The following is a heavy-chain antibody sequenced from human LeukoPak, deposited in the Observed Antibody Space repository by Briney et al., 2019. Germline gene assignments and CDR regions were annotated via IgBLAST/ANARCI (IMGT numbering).Heavy chain of an antibody. J-gene: IGHJ4*02. CDR2: ISDSGNYT. V-gene: IGHV3-23*01. CDR3: AKDTSIGKYCTNGVCSPFDY. CDR1: GFTFSSYA. D-gene: IGHD2-8*01. Sequence: GGSLRLSCAGSGFTFSSYAMSWVRQAPGQGLEWVSVISDSGNYTSYADSVRGRFTISRDNSRNTLYLQMISLRPEDTAVYYCAKDTSIGKYCTNGVCSPFDYWGQGTLVTVSS.